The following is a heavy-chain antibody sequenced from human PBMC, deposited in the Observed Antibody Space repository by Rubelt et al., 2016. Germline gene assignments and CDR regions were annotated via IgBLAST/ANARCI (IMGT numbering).Heavy chain of an antibody. V-gene: IGHV4-39*01. CDR2: IYYSGST. D-gene: IGHD6-6*01. CDR1: GGSISSRSYY. Sequence: QLQLQESGPGLVKPSETLSLTCTVSGGSISSRSYYWGWIRQPPGKGLEWIGSIYYSGSTYYNPALKSRVTISVATSKNQFSLKLNSVTAADTAVYYCARASGAYSSSFYYGMDVWGQGTTVTVSS. CDR3: ARASGAYSSSFYYGMDV. J-gene: IGHJ6*02.